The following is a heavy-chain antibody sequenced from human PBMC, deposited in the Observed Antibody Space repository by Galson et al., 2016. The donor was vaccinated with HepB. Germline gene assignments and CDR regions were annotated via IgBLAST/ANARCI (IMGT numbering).Heavy chain of an antibody. CDR2: IFSGDRT. D-gene: IGHD3-22*01. CDR1: EFIVRSNY. Sequence: SLRLSCAASEFIVRSNYMSWVRQAPGKGLEWVSVIFSGDRTYYADSVKGRFTISRDNSKNTLYLQMNNLRVEDTALYYCAREEPCYDSSAYCDYWGQGALVTVSS. J-gene: IGHJ4*02. V-gene: IGHV3-53*01. CDR3: AREEPCYDSSAYCDY.